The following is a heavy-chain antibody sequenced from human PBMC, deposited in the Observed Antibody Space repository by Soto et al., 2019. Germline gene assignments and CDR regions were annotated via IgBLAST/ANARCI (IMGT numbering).Heavy chain of an antibody. CDR1: GFSFRSYW. J-gene: IGHJ4*02. CDR2: ISFDGNIS. V-gene: IGHV3-74*01. CDR3: VREPWGFSGTWYDY. D-gene: IGHD6-13*01. Sequence: PGGSLRLSCEGSGFSFRSYWMHWVRQAPGKGLVWVACISFDGNISNYADSVKGRFTITRDNARNTVYLQMNSLRAEDTAVYFCVREPWGFSGTWYDYWGQGTLVTVSS.